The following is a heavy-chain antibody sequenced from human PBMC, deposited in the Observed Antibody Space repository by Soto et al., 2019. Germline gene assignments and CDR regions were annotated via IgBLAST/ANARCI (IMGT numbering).Heavy chain of an antibody. D-gene: IGHD1-26*01. CDR1: GGTFSSYA. J-gene: IGHJ4*02. CDR2: IIPIFGTA. Sequence: QVQLVQSGAEVKKPGSSVKVSCKASGGTFSSYAISWVRQAPGQGLEWMGGIIPIFGTANYAQKFQGRVTITAYESKSTAYMELSSLRSEDTAVYYCARDRESGSYLAYFDYWGQGTLVTVSS. CDR3: ARDRESGSYLAYFDY. V-gene: IGHV1-69*12.